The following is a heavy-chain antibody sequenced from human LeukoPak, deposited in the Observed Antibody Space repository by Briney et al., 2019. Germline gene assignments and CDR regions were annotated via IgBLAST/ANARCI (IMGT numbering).Heavy chain of an antibody. V-gene: IGHV4-34*01. CDR3: ARGSRYCYGSGSYLLDY. J-gene: IGHJ4*02. CDR1: GGSFSGYY. D-gene: IGHD3-10*01. CDR2: INHSGST. Sequence: SETLSLTCAVYGGSFSGYYWSWIRQPPGKGLEWIGEINHSGSTNYNPSLKSRVTISVDTSKNQFSLKLSSVTAADTAVYYCARGSRYCYGSGSYLLDYWGQGTLVTVSS.